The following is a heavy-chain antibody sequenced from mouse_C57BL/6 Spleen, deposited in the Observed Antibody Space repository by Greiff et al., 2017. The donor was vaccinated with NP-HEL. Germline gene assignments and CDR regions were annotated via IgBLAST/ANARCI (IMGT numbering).Heavy chain of an antibody. D-gene: IGHD2-4*01. CDR2: IDPNLVFT. J-gene: IGHJ3*01. CDR1: VYTFPRSW. CDR3: ARNLYYDYDSWFAY. Sequence: VQLQQPGAELVKPGSSFPLSFPSSVYTFPRSWMHWVKPRPGRGLEWIGRIDPNLVFTPSNEKFKSKATLTVDKPSSTAYMQLSSLTSEASAVYYCARNLYYDYDSWFAYWGQGTPVTVSA. V-gene: IGHV1-72*01.